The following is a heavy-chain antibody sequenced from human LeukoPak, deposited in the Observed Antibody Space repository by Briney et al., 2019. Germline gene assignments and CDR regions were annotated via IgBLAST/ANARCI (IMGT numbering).Heavy chain of an antibody. CDR3: AREGVNRDDAFDI. J-gene: IGHJ3*02. CDR1: GGSISSGIYY. D-gene: IGHD3-10*01. V-gene: IGHV4-61*02. CDR2: VYTSGST. Sequence: SQTLSLTCTVSGGSISSGIYYWSWIRQPAGKGLEWIGRVYTSGSTKYNPSLKSRVTISVDTSKNQFSLKLSSVTAADTAVYYCAREGVNRDDAFDIWGQGTMVTVSS.